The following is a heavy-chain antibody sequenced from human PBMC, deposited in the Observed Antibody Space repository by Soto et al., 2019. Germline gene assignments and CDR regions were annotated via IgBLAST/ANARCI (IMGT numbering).Heavy chain of an antibody. V-gene: IGHV4-59*01. CDR3: ARTMVSIAARDYYYYMDV. Sequence: SETLSLTCTVSGGSISSYYWSWIRQPPGKGLEWIGYIYYSGSTNYNPSLKSRVTISVDTSKNQFSLKLSSVTAADTAVYYCARTMVSIAARDYYYYMDVWGKGTTVT. D-gene: IGHD6-6*01. CDR2: IYYSGST. J-gene: IGHJ6*03. CDR1: GGSISSYY.